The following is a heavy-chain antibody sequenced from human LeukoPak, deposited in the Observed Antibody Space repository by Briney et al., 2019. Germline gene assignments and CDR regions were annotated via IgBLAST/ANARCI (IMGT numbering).Heavy chain of an antibody. Sequence: PGGSLRLSCAASGFTFSAYDMNWVRQATGKGLEWVSAIGTTDDTYYPGSMKGRFTISRENAKNSLYLQMNSLTAGDTAVYYCARGRAIDIWGRGTMVTVSS. CDR3: ARGRAIDI. CDR1: GFTFSAYD. V-gene: IGHV3-13*01. CDR2: IGTTDDT. J-gene: IGHJ3*02.